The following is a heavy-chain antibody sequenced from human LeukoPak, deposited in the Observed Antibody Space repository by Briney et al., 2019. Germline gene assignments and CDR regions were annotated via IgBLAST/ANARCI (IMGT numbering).Heavy chain of an antibody. Sequence: GGSLRLSCAASGFTSSSYAMSWVRQAPGKGLEWVSAISGSDDSTFYADSVKGRFTISRDNSKNTLYLQMNSLRAEDTAVYYCAKLARYRSSASCSDYYYGMDVWGQGTTVTVSS. D-gene: IGHD2-2*01. CDR2: ISGSDDST. CDR1: GFTSSSYA. J-gene: IGHJ6*02. V-gene: IGHV3-23*01. CDR3: AKLARYRSSASCSDYYYGMDV.